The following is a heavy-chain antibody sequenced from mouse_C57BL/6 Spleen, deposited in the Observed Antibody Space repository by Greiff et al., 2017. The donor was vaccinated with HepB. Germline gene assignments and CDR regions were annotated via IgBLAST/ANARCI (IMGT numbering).Heavy chain of an antibody. V-gene: IGHV1-26*01. Sequence: VQLQQSGPELVKPGASVKISCKASGYTFTDYYMNWVKQSHGKSLEWIGDINPNNGGTSYNQKFKGKATLTVDKSSSTAYMELRSLTSEDSAVYYCAIPGDYGGRWFDYWGQGTLVTVSA. CDR1: GYTFTDYY. CDR2: INPNNGGT. CDR3: AIPGDYGGRWFDY. J-gene: IGHJ3*01. D-gene: IGHD2-4*01.